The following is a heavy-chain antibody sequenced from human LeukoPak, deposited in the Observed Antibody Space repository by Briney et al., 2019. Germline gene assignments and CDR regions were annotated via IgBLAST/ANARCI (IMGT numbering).Heavy chain of an antibody. CDR1: GDSIAATSYY. V-gene: IGHV4-39*01. J-gene: IGHJ5*02. CDR3: ARQIRYTYDPNWFHP. Sequence: PSETLSLTCSVSGDSIAATSYYWAWIRQPPGKGLEWIESIYYGGNINYDPSLQSRVTISIDTSKNQFSLSLTSVTAADTAVYFCARQIRYTYDPNWFHPWGQGTLVTVSS. D-gene: IGHD5-12*01. CDR2: IYYGGNI.